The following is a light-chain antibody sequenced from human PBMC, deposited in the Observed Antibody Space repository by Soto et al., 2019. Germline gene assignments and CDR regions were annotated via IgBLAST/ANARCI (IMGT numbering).Light chain of an antibody. Sequence: QSALTQPASVSGSPGQSITISCTGTSSDIGGYKYVSWYQQYSGKAPKLIIYEVSNRPSGVSDRFSGSKSGNTASLTISGLQAYDEADYYCPSYSSSSSLYVFGTGTKLTVL. CDR2: EVS. V-gene: IGLV2-14*01. CDR3: PSYSSSSSLYV. CDR1: SSDIGGYKY. J-gene: IGLJ1*01.